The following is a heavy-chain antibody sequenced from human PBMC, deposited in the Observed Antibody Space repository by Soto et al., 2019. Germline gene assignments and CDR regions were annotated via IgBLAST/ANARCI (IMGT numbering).Heavy chain of an antibody. CDR3: ATGGYFFDY. CDR1: GGTISSSRDYY. CDR2: IFYTGST. V-gene: IGHV4-39*07. Sequence: PSETLSLTCTVSGGTISSSRDYYWSWIRQPPGKGLESIGYIFYTGSTHYNASLKGRVSISVDTSKNQFSLKLKSMTAADTAVYFCATGGYFFDYWGQGTLVTVSS. J-gene: IGHJ4*01.